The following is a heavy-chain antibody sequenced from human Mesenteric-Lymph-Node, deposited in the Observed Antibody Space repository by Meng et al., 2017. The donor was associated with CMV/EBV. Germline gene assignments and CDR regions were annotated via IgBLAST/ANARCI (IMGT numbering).Heavy chain of an antibody. V-gene: IGHV3-30-3*01. CDR2: ISYDGSNK. CDR3: ARDSAAPYYHAFDI. CDR1: GFTFSSYA. Sequence: SGFTFSSYAMPWVRQAPGKGLEWVAVISYDGSNKYYADSVKGRFTISRDNSKNTLYLQMNSLRAEDTAVYYCARDSAAPYYHAFDIWGQGTMVTVSS. J-gene: IGHJ3*02. D-gene: IGHD1-26*01.